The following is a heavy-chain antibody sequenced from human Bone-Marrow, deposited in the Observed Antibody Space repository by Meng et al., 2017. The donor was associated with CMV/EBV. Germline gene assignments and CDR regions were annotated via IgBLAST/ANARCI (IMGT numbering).Heavy chain of an antibody. V-gene: IGHV1-69*05. Sequence: SVKVSCKASGGTFSSYAISWVRQAPGQGLEWMGGIIPIFGTANYAQKFQGRVTITTDESTSTAYMELSSLRSEDTAVYYCASQPIRLSRFDYWGQGTLVTVSS. D-gene: IGHD2-8*01. CDR3: ASQPIRLSRFDY. J-gene: IGHJ4*02. CDR1: GGTFSSYA. CDR2: IIPIFGTA.